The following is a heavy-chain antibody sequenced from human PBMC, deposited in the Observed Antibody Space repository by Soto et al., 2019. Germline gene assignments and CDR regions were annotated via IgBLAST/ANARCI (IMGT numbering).Heavy chain of an antibody. J-gene: IGHJ5*02. CDR3: AGRSSLASVQVYFGEISNYNWFDP. V-gene: IGHV4-39*01. Sequence: SETLSLTCPVSNGSSTSAVYYWGWIRKPPGKGLEWIGSIYHSGSTYYNPSLQGRVTISVDTSKNQFSLKLSSVTAADTAVYFCAGRSSLASVQVYFGEISNYNWFDPWGQGTLVTVSS. CDR2: IYHSGST. CDR1: NGSSTSAVYY. D-gene: IGHD3-10*01.